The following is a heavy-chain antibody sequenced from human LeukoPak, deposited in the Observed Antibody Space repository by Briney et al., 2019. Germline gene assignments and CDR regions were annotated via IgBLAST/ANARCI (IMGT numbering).Heavy chain of an antibody. Sequence: TGGSLRLSCAASGLTFYNYGMSWVRQAPGKGLEWVSYISSSSSTIYYANSVKGRFTISRDNAKNSLYLQMNSLRDEDTAVYYCARSDYNFDYWGQGTLVTVSS. J-gene: IGHJ4*02. D-gene: IGHD4-11*01. CDR3: ARSDYNFDY. CDR2: ISSSSSTI. V-gene: IGHV3-48*02. CDR1: GLTFYNYG.